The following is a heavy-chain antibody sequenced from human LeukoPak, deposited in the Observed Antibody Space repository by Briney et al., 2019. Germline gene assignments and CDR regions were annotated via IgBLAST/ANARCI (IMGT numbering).Heavy chain of an antibody. CDR3: ARDVGATPGYFDY. Sequence: SETLSLTCTVSGGSISSCYWSWIRQPPGKGLEWIGYIYYSGNTNYNPSLKSRVTISVDTSKNQFSLRLSSVTAADTAVYYCARDVGATPGYFDYWGQGTLVTVSS. CDR2: IYYSGNT. CDR1: GGSISSCY. J-gene: IGHJ4*02. D-gene: IGHD1-26*01. V-gene: IGHV4-59*01.